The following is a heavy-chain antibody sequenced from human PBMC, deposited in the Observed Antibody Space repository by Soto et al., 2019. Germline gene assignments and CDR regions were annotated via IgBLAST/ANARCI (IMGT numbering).Heavy chain of an antibody. CDR3: TTDPLQLWPPYYYYGMDV. J-gene: IGHJ6*02. Sequence: GGSLRLSCAASGFTFSNAWMSWVRQAPGKGLEWVGRIKSKTDGGTTDYAAPVKGRFTISRDDSKNTLYLQMNSLKTEDTAVYYCTTDPLQLWPPYYYYGMDVWGQGTTVTVSS. CDR1: GFTFSNAW. V-gene: IGHV3-15*01. D-gene: IGHD5-18*01. CDR2: IKSKTDGGTT.